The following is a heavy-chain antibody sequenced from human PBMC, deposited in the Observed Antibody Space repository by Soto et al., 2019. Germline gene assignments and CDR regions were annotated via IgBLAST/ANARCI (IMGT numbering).Heavy chain of an antibody. V-gene: IGHV1-18*01. CDR1: GYTFTSYG. CDR3: ARGRYGDY. CDR2: ISAHNGNT. Sequence: QVHLVQSGAEVKKPGASVKVSCKGSGYTFTSYGITWVRQAPGQGLEWMGWISAHNGNTDYAQNLQGRVTVTRDTSTSKAYMELRSLRSDDTAVYYCARGRYGDYWGQGALVTVSS. J-gene: IGHJ4*02. D-gene: IGHD1-1*01.